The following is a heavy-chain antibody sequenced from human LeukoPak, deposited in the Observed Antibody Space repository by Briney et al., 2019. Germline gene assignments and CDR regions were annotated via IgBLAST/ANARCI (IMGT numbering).Heavy chain of an antibody. J-gene: IGHJ4*02. CDR2: ISSSSSTI. D-gene: IGHD3-3*01. V-gene: IGHV3-48*04. Sequence: GGSLRLSCAASGFTFSSYSMSWVRQAPGKGLEWVSYISSSSSTIYYADSVKGRFTISRDNAKNSLYLQMNSLRAEDTAVYYCASQRYDFWSGYPPFDYWGQGTLVTVSS. CDR1: GFTFSSYS. CDR3: ASQRYDFWSGYPPFDY.